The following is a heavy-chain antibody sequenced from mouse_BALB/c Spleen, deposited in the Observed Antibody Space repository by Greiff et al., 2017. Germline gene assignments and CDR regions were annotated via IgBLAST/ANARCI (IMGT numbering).Heavy chain of an antibody. Sequence: VQLQQSGAELVKPGASVKLSCTASGFNIKDTYMHWVKQRPEQGLEWIGRIDPANGNTKYDPKFQGKATITADTSSNTAYLQLSSLTSEDTAVYCCANGNYEDYWGQGTTLTVSS. CDR3: ANGNYEDY. J-gene: IGHJ2*01. D-gene: IGHD2-1*01. V-gene: IGHV14-3*02. CDR1: GFNIKDTY. CDR2: IDPANGNT.